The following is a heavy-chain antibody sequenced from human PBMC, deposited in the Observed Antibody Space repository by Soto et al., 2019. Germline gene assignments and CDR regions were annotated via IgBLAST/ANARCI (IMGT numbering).Heavy chain of an antibody. CDR3: AKDPCSSTSCYRPWFDP. Sequence: GSLRLSCAASVFTFSSYAMSWVRQAPGKGLEWVSAISGSGGSTYYADSVKGRFTISRDNSKNTLYLQMNSLRAEDTAVYYCAKDPCSSTSCYRPWFDPWGQGTLVTVSS. CDR1: VFTFSSYA. J-gene: IGHJ5*02. V-gene: IGHV3-23*01. CDR2: ISGSGGST. D-gene: IGHD2-2*01.